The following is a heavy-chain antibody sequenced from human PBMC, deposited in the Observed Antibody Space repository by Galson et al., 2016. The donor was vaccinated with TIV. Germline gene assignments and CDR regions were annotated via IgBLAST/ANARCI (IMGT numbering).Heavy chain of an antibody. V-gene: IGHV3-53*01. D-gene: IGHD5-24*01. CDR3: AREGRGRDGFNFFEQ. J-gene: IGHJ4*02. CDR1: GFSVSNTY. CDR2: IYGGGST. Sequence: SLRLSCAASGFSVSNTYMRWLRQSPGRGLEWVSVIYGGGSTYYADSVKGRFTLSRDNSKNTLYLQMNNLSGDDTAVCYCAREGRGRDGFNFFEQWGQGTLVTVSS.